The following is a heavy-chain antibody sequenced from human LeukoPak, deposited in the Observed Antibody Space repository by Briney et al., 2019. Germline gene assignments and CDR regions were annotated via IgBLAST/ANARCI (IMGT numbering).Heavy chain of an antibody. CDR2: IGNDGSGV. Sequence: GGSLRLSCTASGFTFSDYWMHWVRQAPGKGLVWVSVIGNDGSGVVYADSVKGRFTVSRDNAKNMVYLQMNSLRVEDTAVYYCSEALNYRMDVGGEGTKVTVSS. J-gene: IGHJ6*04. V-gene: IGHV3-74*01. CDR3: SEALNYRMDV. CDR1: GFTFSDYW.